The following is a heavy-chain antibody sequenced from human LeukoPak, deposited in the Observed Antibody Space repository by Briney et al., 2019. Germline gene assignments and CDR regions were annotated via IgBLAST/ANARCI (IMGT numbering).Heavy chain of an antibody. J-gene: IGHJ3*02. V-gene: IGHV5-51*01. CDR3: ARVDTAMGEAFDI. Sequence: GESLKISCKGSGYSFTSYWIGWVRQMPGKGLEWMGIIYPGDSDTRYSPSFQGQVTISADKSISTAYLQWSSLKASDTAMYYRARVDTAMGEAFDIWGQGTMVTVSS. D-gene: IGHD5-18*01. CDR2: IYPGDSDT. CDR1: GYSFTSYW.